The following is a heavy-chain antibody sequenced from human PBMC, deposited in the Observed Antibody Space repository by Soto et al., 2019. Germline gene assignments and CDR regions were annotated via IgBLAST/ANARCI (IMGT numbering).Heavy chain of an antibody. D-gene: IGHD3-22*01. CDR1: SVSITSSNW. Sequence: SETLSLTCDVSSVSITSSNWWTWVRQPPGKGLEWLGKISHSGTVNYNATLRSRVTISVDKPKNQLSLKLMSVTAADTAVYPPARDYDGFDYWGPGILVTVSS. CDR2: ISHSGTV. V-gene: IGHV4-4*02. J-gene: IGHJ4*02. CDR3: ARDYDGFDY.